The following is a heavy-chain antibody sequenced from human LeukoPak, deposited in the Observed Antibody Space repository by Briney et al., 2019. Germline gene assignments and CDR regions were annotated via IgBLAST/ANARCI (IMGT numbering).Heavy chain of an antibody. CDR2: IRYDGNDH. V-gene: IGHV3-33*01. CDR3: ARWGIVGHDAFDL. Sequence: PGRSLRLSCAGSGFTFSRYGMHWVRQAPGKGLEWVALIRYDGNDHWYGDSAKGRFTISRDNSKDTAYLQMDSLRDEDTAVYYCARWGIVGHDAFDLWGQGTMVTVSS. J-gene: IGHJ3*01. D-gene: IGHD1-26*01. CDR1: GFTFSRYG.